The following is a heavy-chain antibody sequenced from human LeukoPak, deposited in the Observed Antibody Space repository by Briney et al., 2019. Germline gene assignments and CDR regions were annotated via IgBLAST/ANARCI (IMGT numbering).Heavy chain of an antibody. V-gene: IGHV3-53*01. CDR2: IYSGGST. CDR3: ARGRDYDSSGYYYMYYFDY. CDR1: GFTVSSNH. Sequence: GGSLRLSCAASGFTVSSNHMSWVRQAPGKGLEWVSVIYSGGSTYYADSVKGRFTISRDNSKNTMYLQMNSLRAEDTAVYYCARGRDYDSSGYYYMYYFDYWGQGTLVTVSS. J-gene: IGHJ4*02. D-gene: IGHD3-22*01.